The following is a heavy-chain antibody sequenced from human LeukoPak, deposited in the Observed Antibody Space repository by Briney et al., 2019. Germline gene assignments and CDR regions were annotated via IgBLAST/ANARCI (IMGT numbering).Heavy chain of an antibody. CDR1: GYSFTSYW. CDR3: ARLLVSYTNAAWFDP. D-gene: IGHD2-8*01. Sequence: GESLKISCKGSGYSFTSYWIGWVRQMPGKGLEWMGIIYPGDSDTRYSPPFQGQVTISADKSISTAYLQWSSLKASDTAMYYCARLLVSYTNAAWFDPWGQGTLVTVSS. V-gene: IGHV5-51*01. J-gene: IGHJ5*02. CDR2: IYPGDSDT.